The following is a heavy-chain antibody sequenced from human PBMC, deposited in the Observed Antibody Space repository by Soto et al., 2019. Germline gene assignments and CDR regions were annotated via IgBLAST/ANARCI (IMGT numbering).Heavy chain of an antibody. D-gene: IGHD3-22*01. J-gene: IGHJ6*02. Sequence: ASLKVSCEASVYTFTSYAIHCVRPAPGQRLEWMGWINAGNGNTKYSQKFQGRVTITRDTSASTAYMELSSLRSEDTAVYYCARVTYYYDSSGLWDVWGQGTTVNVS. CDR3: ARVTYYYDSSGLWDV. CDR2: INAGNGNT. V-gene: IGHV1-3*01. CDR1: VYTFTSYA.